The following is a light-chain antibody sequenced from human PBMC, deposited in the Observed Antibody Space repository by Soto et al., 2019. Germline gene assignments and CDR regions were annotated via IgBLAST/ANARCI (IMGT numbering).Light chain of an antibody. CDR1: QSVSSN. CDR3: QQYGTSSRT. CDR2: GAS. Sequence: EIVMTQSPATLSVSPGERATLSFRASQSVSSNLAWYQQKPGQAPRLLIYGASTRATGIPARFSGSGSATEFTLSISSLQPDDFATYYCQQYGTSSRTFGQGT. J-gene: IGKJ1*01. V-gene: IGKV3-15*01.